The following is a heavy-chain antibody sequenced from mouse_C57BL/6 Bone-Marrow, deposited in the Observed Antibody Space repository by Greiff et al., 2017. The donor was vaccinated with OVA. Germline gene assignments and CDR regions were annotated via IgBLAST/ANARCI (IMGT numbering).Heavy chain of an antibody. CDR1: GFTFSSYA. Sequence: EVKLVESGEGLVKPGGSLKLSCAASGFTFSSYAMSWVRQTPEKRLEWVAYISSGGDYIYYADTVKGRFTISRDNARNTLYLQMSSLKSEYTAMDYCTRDLDGRKDYWGQGTTLTVSS. J-gene: IGHJ2*01. CDR2: ISSGGDYI. CDR3: TRDLDGRKDY. D-gene: IGHD1-1*02. V-gene: IGHV5-9-1*02.